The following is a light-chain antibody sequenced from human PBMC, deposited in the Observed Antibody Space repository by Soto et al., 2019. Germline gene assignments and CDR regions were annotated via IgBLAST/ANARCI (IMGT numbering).Light chain of an antibody. CDR2: GAS. V-gene: IGKV3-20*01. CDR3: QQYASAPLP. Sequence: TQSPCALSLTKGERATLSCRASQSVSSSYLAWYQQKPGQVPRLLIYGASSWATGIPDRFSGSGSGTDFTLTISRLQPEDVAPYYCQQYASAPLPFGHGTKVAI. J-gene: IGKJ1*01. CDR1: QSVSSSY.